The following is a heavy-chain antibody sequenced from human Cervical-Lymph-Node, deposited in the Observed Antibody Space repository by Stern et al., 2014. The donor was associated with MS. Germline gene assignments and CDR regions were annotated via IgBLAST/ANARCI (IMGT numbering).Heavy chain of an antibody. D-gene: IGHD6-19*01. CDR2: IWYDGSNK. CDR1: GFTFSSYG. Sequence: DQLVESGGGVVQPGRSLRLTCATSGFTFSSYGMHWVRQAPGKGLEWVAVIWYDGSNKYYADSVKGRFTISRDSSKNTLYLQMNSLRAEDTAVYYCARDNSVASAFDVWGQGTMVTVSS. V-gene: IGHV3-33*01. J-gene: IGHJ3*01. CDR3: ARDNSVASAFDV.